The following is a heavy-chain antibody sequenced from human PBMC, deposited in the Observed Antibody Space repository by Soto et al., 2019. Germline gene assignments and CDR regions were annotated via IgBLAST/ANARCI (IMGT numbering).Heavy chain of an antibody. CDR1: GYTFTSYD. Sequence: ASVKVSCKASGYTFTSYDIYWVRQATGQGLEWMGWMNPNTGNSGYAQKFQGRVTVTSDTSINTAHMELSSLRSEDTAVYYCARRAETNGWNGFGADKYYFDFWGQGTLVTVSS. J-gene: IGHJ4*02. CDR2: MNPNTGNS. D-gene: IGHD1-1*01. V-gene: IGHV1-8*01. CDR3: ARRAETNGWNGFGADKYYFDF.